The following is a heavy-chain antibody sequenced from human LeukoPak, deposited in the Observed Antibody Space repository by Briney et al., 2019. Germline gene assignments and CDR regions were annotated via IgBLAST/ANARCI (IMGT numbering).Heavy chain of an antibody. CDR1: GGSLSSGDYY. J-gene: IGHJ6*03. Sequence: PSQTLSLTCTVSGGSLSSGDYYSSWIRQPPGKGLEWVGDIYSSGSTYYNPSLKSRVTISVDTSKNQFSLKLSSVTAADTAVYYCAREGSSGYYLYYYYMDVQGKGTTVTVSS. CDR2: IYSSGST. CDR3: AREGSSGYYLYYYYMDV. D-gene: IGHD3-22*01. V-gene: IGHV4-30-4*08.